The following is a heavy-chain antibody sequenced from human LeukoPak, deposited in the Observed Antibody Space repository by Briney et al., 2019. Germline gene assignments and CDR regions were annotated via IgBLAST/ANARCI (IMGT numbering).Heavy chain of an antibody. CDR3: ARETNDFWSGYYGGRYYFDY. V-gene: IGHV4-4*07. Sequence: SEALSLTCTVSGGSISSYYWSWIRQPAGKGLEWIGRIYTSGSTNYNPSLKSRVTMSVDTSKNQFSLKLSSVTAADTAVYYCARETNDFWSGYYGGRYYFDYWGQGTLVTVSS. CDR1: GGSISSYY. D-gene: IGHD3-3*01. CDR2: IYTSGST. J-gene: IGHJ4*02.